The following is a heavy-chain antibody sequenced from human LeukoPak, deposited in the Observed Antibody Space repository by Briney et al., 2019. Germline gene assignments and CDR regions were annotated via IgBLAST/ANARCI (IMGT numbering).Heavy chain of an antibody. D-gene: IGHD6-13*01. CDR1: GFTFSDYY. CDR2: ISSSGSTI. J-gene: IGHJ5*02. CDR3: ARGYSRSRGYNWFDP. V-gene: IGHV3-11*01. Sequence: PGGSLRLSCAASGFTFSDYYMSWIRQAPGKGLEWVSYISSSGSTIYYAGSVEGRFTISRDNAKNSLYLQMNSLRAEDTAVYYCARGYSRSRGYNWFDPWGQGTLVTVSS.